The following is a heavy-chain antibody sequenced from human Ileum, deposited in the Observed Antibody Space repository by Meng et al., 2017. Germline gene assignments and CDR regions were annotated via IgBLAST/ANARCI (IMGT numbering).Heavy chain of an antibody. J-gene: IGHJ4*02. CDR3: ARNGDYSADH. CDR2: IHHSGST. Sequence: QVQLREAGPGLVKPSGTLSLTCAVSGGSISFGYWWSWVRQPPGQGLEWIGEIHHSGSTNYNPSLKSRVTLSVDNSNNQFSLSLTSVTAADTAVYYCARNGDYSADHWGQGILVTVSS. CDR1: GGSISFGYW. V-gene: IGHV4-4*02. D-gene: IGHD2-21*01.